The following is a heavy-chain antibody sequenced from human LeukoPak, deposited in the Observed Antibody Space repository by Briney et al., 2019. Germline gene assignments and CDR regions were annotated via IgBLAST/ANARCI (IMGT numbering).Heavy chain of an antibody. J-gene: IGHJ4*02. Sequence: GGSLRLSCAASGFTFSSYSMNWVRQAPGRGLEWVSSISSSSSYIYYADSVKGRFTISRDNAKNSLYLQMNSLRAEDTAMYYCARDYQYYASGSSKKAFDYWGQGTLVTVSS. CDR2: ISSSSSYI. CDR3: ARDYQYYASGSSKKAFDY. D-gene: IGHD3-10*01. V-gene: IGHV3-21*04. CDR1: GFTFSSYS.